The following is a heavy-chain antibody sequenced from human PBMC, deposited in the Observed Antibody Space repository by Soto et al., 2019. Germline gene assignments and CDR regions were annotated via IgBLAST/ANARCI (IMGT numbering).Heavy chain of an antibody. J-gene: IGHJ6*02. Sequence: QVQLVESGGGVVQPGRSLRLSCAASGFTFSRNAMHWVRQAPGKGLEWVAVISYVGDNKYYADYVKGRFTISRDNSKNTLYLQMNSLRAEDTAVYYCARDRSPMAPYSYYYFGMDLWGQGTTVTVSS. V-gene: IGHV3-30-3*01. CDR2: ISYVGDNK. CDR3: ARDRSPMAPYSYYYFGMDL. CDR1: GFTFSRNA. D-gene: IGHD3-10*01.